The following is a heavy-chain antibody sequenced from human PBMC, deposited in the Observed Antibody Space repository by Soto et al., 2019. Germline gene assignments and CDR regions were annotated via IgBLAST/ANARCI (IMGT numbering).Heavy chain of an antibody. J-gene: IGHJ4*02. CDR1: GFTFSSYG. CDR3: ARDRNIVVVPAAIADY. D-gene: IGHD2-2*01. CDR2: IWYDGIKK. V-gene: IGHV3-33*01. Sequence: QVQLVESGGGVVQPGRSLRLSCAASGFTFSSYGMHWVRQAPGKGLEWVAVIWYDGIKKHYADSVKGRFTISRDNSKNTVYLEMNSQRVEDTAVYYCARDRNIVVVPAAIADYWGQGTLVTVSS.